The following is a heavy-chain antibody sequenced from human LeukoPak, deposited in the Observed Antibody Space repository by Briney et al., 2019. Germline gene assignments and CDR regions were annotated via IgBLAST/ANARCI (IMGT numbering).Heavy chain of an antibody. CDR2: LSGSGDST. D-gene: IGHD4-17*01. J-gene: IGHJ4*02. V-gene: IGHV3-23*01. Sequence: GGSLRLSCAASGFTFSSYAMSWVRQTPGKGLEWVSTLSGSGDSTYYADSVKGRFTISRDNSKNTLYLQMNSLRAEDSAIYYCAKSSWSVTPGFFDYWGQGTLVTVSS. CDR1: GFTFSSYA. CDR3: AKSSWSVTPGFFDY.